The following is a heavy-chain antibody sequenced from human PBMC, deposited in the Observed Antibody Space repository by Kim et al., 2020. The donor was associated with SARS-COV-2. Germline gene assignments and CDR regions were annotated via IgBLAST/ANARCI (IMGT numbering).Heavy chain of an antibody. J-gene: IGHJ4*02. Sequence: KFQGRVTMTEDTSTDTAYMELSSLRSEDTAVYYCATNGPGSGSYYNDLDYWGQGTLVTVSS. V-gene: IGHV1-24*01. D-gene: IGHD3-10*01. CDR3: ATNGPGSGSYYNDLDY.